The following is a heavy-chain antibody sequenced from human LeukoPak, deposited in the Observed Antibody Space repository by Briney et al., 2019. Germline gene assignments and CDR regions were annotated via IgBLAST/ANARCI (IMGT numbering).Heavy chain of an antibody. CDR3: ARDRSYPLAARLDY. J-gene: IGHJ4*02. Sequence: ASVKVSCKASGYTFTSYGISWARQAPGQGLEWMGRIIPIFGTANYAQKFQGRVTITTDESTSTAYMELSSLRSEDTAVYYCARDRSYPLAARLDYWGQGTLVTVSS. V-gene: IGHV1-69*05. CDR1: GYTFTSYG. D-gene: IGHD6-6*01. CDR2: IIPIFGTA.